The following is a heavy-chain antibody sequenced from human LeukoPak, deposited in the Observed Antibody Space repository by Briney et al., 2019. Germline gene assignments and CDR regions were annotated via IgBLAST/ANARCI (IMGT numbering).Heavy chain of an antibody. CDR2: IYFSGST. V-gene: IGHV4-59*01. D-gene: IGHD2/OR15-2a*01. J-gene: IGHJ6*02. Sequence: PSETLSLTCTVSGGSLSGYYWSWIRQPPGKGLEWIGDIYFSGSTNYNPSLKSRVTISVATSKNQFSLQLSSVTAADTAVYYCARGEALRQNYGMDVWGQGTTVTVSS. CDR3: ARGEALRQNYGMDV. CDR1: GGSLSGYY.